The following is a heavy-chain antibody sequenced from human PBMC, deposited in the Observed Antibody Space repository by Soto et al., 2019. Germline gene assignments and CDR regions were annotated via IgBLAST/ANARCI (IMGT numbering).Heavy chain of an antibody. CDR2: MNHNSGNT. CDR3: ARGQEVWWNAGPLGLHGLDV. D-gene: IGHD3-16*01. CDR1: RYTFISYD. V-gene: IGHV1-8*01. Sequence: QVQLVQSGAEVKKSGASVKVSCKASRYTFISYDINWVRQATGQGLEWMGWMNHNSGNTGYAQKFQGRITMTRNTSTNTAYMELSSLRSEDTAVYYCARGQEVWWNAGPLGLHGLDVWGQGTTVTVSS. J-gene: IGHJ6*02.